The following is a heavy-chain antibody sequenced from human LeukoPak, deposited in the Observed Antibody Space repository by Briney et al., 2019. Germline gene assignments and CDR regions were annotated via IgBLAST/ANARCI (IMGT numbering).Heavy chain of an antibody. CDR2: ISNDGSKK. J-gene: IGHJ4*02. CDR3: AKDRYSYAFEYSDS. Sequence: GGSLRLSCVASGITFSNYGMHWVRQAPGKGLDWVAVISNDGSKKYYADSVKGRFTISRDNSKNTLSLQVSSLRTEDTAVYYCAKDRYSYAFEYSDSWGQGTLVTVSS. D-gene: IGHD5-18*01. CDR1: GITFSNYG. V-gene: IGHV3-30*18.